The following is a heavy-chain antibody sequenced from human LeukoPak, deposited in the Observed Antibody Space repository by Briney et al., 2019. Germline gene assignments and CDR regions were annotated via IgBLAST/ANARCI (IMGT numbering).Heavy chain of an antibody. V-gene: IGHV4-30-4*08. J-gene: IGHJ3*02. CDR1: GGSISSGDYY. CDR2: IYYSGST. Sequence: SETLSLTCTVSGGSISSGDYYWSWIRQPPGKGLEWIGYIYYSGSTYYNPSLKSRVTISADTSKNQFSLKLSSVTAADTAVYYCAGAGRENAFDIWGQGTMVTVSS. CDR3: AGAGRENAFDI. D-gene: IGHD1-1*01.